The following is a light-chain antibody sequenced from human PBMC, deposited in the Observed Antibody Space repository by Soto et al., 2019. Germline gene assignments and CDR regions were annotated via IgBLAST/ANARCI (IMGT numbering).Light chain of an antibody. CDR2: GAS. CDR1: QSISSNY. Sequence: EIVLTQSPGTLSLSPGETATLSCRASQSISSNYLAWYQQKPGQAPRLLIYGASTRATGIPARFSGSGSGTEFTLTISSLQPDDFATYYCQQYSTYMWTFGQGTKVDIK. CDR3: QQYSTYMWT. J-gene: IGKJ1*01. V-gene: IGKV3-20*01.